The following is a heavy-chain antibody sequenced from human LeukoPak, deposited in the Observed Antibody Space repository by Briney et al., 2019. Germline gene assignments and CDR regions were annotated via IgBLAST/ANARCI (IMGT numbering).Heavy chain of an antibody. J-gene: IGHJ4*02. CDR3: AKDIGSYYDY. D-gene: IGHD3-10*01. CDR1: GFTFSSYA. Sequence: GGSLRLSCAASGFTFSSYAMHWVRQAPGKGPEWVAVISYDGSNKYYADSVKGRFTISRDNSKNTLYLEMNSLRAEDTAVYYCAKDIGSYYDYWGQGILVTVSS. CDR2: ISYDGSNK. V-gene: IGHV3-30*04.